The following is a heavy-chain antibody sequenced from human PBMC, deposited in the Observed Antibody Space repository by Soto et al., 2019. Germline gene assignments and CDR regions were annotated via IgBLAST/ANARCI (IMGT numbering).Heavy chain of an antibody. Sequence: QVQLQESGPGLVKPSETLSLTCTVSGGSISSYYWSWIRQPPGKGLEWIGYIYYSGSTNYNPSLKSRATISVHTSKNQFSRKRSSVTAPDTAVYYCARDYCSSTSCYAGLFWFDPWGQGTLVTVSS. CDR3: ARDYCSSTSCYAGLFWFDP. J-gene: IGHJ5*02. CDR1: GGSISSYY. V-gene: IGHV4-59*12. CDR2: IYYSGST. D-gene: IGHD2-2*01.